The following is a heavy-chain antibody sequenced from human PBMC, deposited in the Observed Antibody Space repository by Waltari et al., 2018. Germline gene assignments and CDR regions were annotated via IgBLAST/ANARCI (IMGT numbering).Heavy chain of an antibody. CDR2: SSRVSTVI. D-gene: IGHD3-16*02. J-gene: IGHJ6*02. Sequence: EVQLVESGGGLVQPGGSLSLSCAASGFTFNRFNLIWVRLPPGKVLEWVSHSSRVSTVIVYADSVKGRFTTSRENAKKSRYLQMRARRVEDTAVYFCAKENVPGAERGIFDPLYYGMDVWGQGTTVAVS. CDR3: AKENVPGAERGIFDPLYYGMDV. V-gene: IGHV3-48*01. CDR1: GFTFNRFN.